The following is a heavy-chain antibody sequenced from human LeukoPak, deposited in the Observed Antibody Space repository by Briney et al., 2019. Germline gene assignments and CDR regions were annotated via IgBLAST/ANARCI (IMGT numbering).Heavy chain of an antibody. CDR2: IYYSGST. CDR3: ARRVYSGSYNWYFDL. D-gene: IGHD1-26*01. CDR1: GGSISTYD. J-gene: IGHJ2*01. Sequence: KASETLSLTCTVSGGSISTYDWSWIRQPPGKGLEWIGYIYYSGSTNYNPSLKSRVTISVDTSKNQFSLKLSSVTAADTAVYYCARRVYSGSYNWYFDLWGRGTLVTVSS. V-gene: IGHV4-59*01.